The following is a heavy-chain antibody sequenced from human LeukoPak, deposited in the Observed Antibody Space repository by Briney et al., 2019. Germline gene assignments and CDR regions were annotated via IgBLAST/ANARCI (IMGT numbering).Heavy chain of an antibody. V-gene: IGHV3-21*01. CDR1: GFTFSSYS. CDR2: ISSSSSYI. D-gene: IGHD6-19*01. Sequence: PGGSLRLSCAASGFTFSSYSMNWVRQAPGKGLEWVSSISSSSSYIYYADSVKGRFTISRDNAKNSLYLQMNGLRAEDTAVYYCARDFSSGVNWFDPWGQGTLVTVSS. CDR3: ARDFSSGVNWFDP. J-gene: IGHJ5*02.